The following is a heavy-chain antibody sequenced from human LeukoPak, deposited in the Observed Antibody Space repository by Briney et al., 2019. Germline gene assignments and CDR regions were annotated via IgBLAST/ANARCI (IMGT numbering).Heavy chain of an antibody. CDR2: IRCDGSNK. V-gene: IGHV3-30*02. D-gene: IGHD3-10*01. CDR3: AKNSVRGVINPYYMDV. Sequence: GGSLRLSCAASGFTFSSYGMHWVRQAPGKGLEWVAFIRCDGSNKYYADSVKGRFTISRDNSKNTLYLQMNSLRAEDTAVYYCAKNSVRGVINPYYMDVWGKGTTVTVSS. CDR1: GFTFSSYG. J-gene: IGHJ6*03.